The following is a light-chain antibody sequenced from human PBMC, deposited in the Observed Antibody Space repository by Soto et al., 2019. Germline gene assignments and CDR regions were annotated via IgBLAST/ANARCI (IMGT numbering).Light chain of an antibody. CDR3: QQGYSTRWT. J-gene: IGKJ1*01. Sequence: DIQMTQSPSSLSASVGDRVTITCRASQSISNYLNWYQQKPGKAPKLLIYATSSLQSGVPSRFSGSGSGTDFTLTISSLQPEDFATYYCQQGYSTRWTFGQGTKVEIK. CDR2: ATS. V-gene: IGKV1-39*01. CDR1: QSISNY.